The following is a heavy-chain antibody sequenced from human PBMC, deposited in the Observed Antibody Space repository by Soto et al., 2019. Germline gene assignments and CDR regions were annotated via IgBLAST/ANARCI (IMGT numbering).Heavy chain of an antibody. CDR1: GGSISSSNW. D-gene: IGHD2-21*02. J-gene: IGHJ4*02. CDR3: ARGGGIVVVTAPYDH. Sequence: SETLSLTCAVSGGSISSSNWWSWVRQPPGKGLEWIGEIYHSGSTNYNPSLKSRVTMTSDTSTSTVHMELGSLTSEDTAVYYCARGGGIVVVTAPYDHWGQGTLVTVSS. V-gene: IGHV4-4*02. CDR2: IYHSGST.